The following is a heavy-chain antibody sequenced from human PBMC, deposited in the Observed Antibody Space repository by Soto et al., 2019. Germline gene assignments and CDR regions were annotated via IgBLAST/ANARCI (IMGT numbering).Heavy chain of an antibody. Sequence: GASVKVSCKASGYTFTGYYMHWVRQAPGQGLEWMGWINPNNGGTNYAQKLQGRVTMTTDTSTSTAYMELRSLRSDDTAVYYCAREGGGYSTPWFDPWGQGTLVTVSS. CDR3: AREGGGYSTPWFDP. CDR2: INPNNGGT. CDR1: GYTFTGYY. V-gene: IGHV1-2*02. D-gene: IGHD5-12*01. J-gene: IGHJ5*02.